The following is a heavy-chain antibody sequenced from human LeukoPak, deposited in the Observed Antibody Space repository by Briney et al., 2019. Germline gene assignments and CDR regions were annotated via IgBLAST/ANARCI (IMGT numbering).Heavy chain of an antibody. V-gene: IGHV3-30*02. D-gene: IGHD3-16*01. J-gene: IGHJ3*01. CDR3: TKDQGVAGAFGV. CDR2: IQFDGSDK. CDR1: GFTFNNYA. Sequence: GGSLRLSCAASGFTFNNYAMQWVRQAPGKGLEWIAFIQFDGSDKQYADSVKGRFTISRDNSRNTLHLQMNSLRPEDTAIYYCTKDQGVAGAFGVWGQGTVVTVSS.